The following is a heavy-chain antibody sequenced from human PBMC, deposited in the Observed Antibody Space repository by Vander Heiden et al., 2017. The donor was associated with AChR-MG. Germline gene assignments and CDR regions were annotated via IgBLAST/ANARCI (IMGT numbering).Heavy chain of an antibody. CDR1: GFSFDDYA. D-gene: IGHD6-13*01. CDR2: ISWNSGSI. Sequence: EVQLVESGGGLVQPGRSLRLSCAASGFSFDDYAMHWVRQAPGKGLEWVSGISWNSGSIGYADSVKGRFTISRDNAKNSLYLKMHSLKTEDTALYYCAKDMTRIAAAGAADYWGQGTLVTVSS. J-gene: IGHJ4*02. CDR3: AKDMTRIAAAGAADY. V-gene: IGHV3-9*01.